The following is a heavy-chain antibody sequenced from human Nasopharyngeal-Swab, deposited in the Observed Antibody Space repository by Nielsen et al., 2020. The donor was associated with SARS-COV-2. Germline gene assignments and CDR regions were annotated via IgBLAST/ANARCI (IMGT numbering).Heavy chain of an antibody. D-gene: IGHD2-15*01. V-gene: IGHV3-73*01. CDR1: GFIISDFV. Sequence: GEAMKISWAACGFIISDFVIHWVSHAPGKGEERDGRTRSKGNNYATAYAASPKGRFTIIRDDPTNTAYLQMNSLKTEDTAVYYCTRCGGGCYSGRDYWGQGTLVTVSS. J-gene: IGHJ4*02. CDR2: TRSKGNNYAT. CDR3: TRCGGGCYSGRDY.